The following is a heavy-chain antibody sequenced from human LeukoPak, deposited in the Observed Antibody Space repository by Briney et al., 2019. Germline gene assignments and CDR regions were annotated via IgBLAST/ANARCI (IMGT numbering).Heavy chain of an antibody. J-gene: IGHJ2*01. CDR1: RFIFSNYW. CDR3: TRGVPGIAAAGTGDGYFEL. Sequence: GGSLRLSCAASRFIFSNYWMHWVRQAPGKGLVWVSRIYSDGSSTSYADSVKGRSTSPRDAAKTTLYLQVNSLRADDTAIYYRTRGVPGIAAAGTGDGYFELWGRGTLVTVSS. D-gene: IGHD6-13*01. CDR2: IYSDGSST. V-gene: IGHV3-74*01.